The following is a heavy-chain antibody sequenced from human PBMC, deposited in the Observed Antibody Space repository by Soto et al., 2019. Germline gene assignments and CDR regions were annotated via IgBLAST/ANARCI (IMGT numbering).Heavy chain of an antibody. V-gene: IGHV1-24*01. Sequence: ASVKVSCKVSGHTLTELSMHWVRQAPGKGLEWMGGFDPEDGETIYAQKFQGRVTMTEDTSTDTAYMELSSLRSEDTAVYYCATTLDTIFGVVTSYSFDYWGQGTLVTVSS. J-gene: IGHJ4*02. CDR2: FDPEDGET. CDR3: ATTLDTIFGVVTSYSFDY. D-gene: IGHD3-3*01. CDR1: GHTLTELS.